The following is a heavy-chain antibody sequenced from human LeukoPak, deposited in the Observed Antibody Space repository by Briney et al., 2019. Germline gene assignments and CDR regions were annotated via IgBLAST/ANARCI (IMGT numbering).Heavy chain of an antibody. CDR1: GGSISSYY. CDR3: ARVGEGSYYNIFDY. CDR2: IYNSGST. Sequence: SETLSLTCTVPGGSISSYYWSWIRQPPGKGLEWTGYIYNSGSTKYNPSLKSRVTISVDTSKNQFSLKLSSVTAADTAVYYCARVGEGSYYNIFDYWGQGTLVTVSS. D-gene: IGHD3-10*01. V-gene: IGHV4-59*01. J-gene: IGHJ4*02.